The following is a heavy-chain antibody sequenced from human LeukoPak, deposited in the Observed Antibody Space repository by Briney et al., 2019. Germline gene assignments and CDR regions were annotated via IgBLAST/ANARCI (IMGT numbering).Heavy chain of an antibody. Sequence: GGSLRLFCAASGFIFTVYGMLWVRQAPGKGLVGVSTITGWGETTYYTDSMKGRFTISRDNSKNTVYLQMDSLRVEDTAIYYCAKTTTGYSSGRYPAWPIDYWGQGTLVTVSS. J-gene: IGHJ4*02. V-gene: IGHV3-23*01. D-gene: IGHD2-15*01. CDR1: GFIFTVYG. CDR3: AKTTTGYSSGRYPAWPIDY. CDR2: ITGWGETT.